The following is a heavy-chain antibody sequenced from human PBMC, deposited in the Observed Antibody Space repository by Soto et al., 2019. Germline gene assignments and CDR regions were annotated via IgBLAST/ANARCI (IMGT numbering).Heavy chain of an antibody. J-gene: IGHJ4*02. CDR1: GYSFTSYW. Sequence: GESLKISCKGSGYSFTSYWIGWVRQMPGNGLEWMGIIYPGDSDTRYSPSFQGQVTISADKSISTAYLQWSSLKASDTAMYYCARHKEYYYDSSGYYDYWGQGTLVTVSS. CDR2: IYPGDSDT. V-gene: IGHV5-51*01. CDR3: ARHKEYYYDSSGYYDY. D-gene: IGHD3-22*01.